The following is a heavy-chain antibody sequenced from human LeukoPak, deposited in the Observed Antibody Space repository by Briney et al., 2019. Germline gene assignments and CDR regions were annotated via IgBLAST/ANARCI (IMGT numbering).Heavy chain of an antibody. CDR3: ARLVVSAAIADP. CDR2: INPNSGGT. V-gene: IGHV1-2*02. CDR1: GYTFTGYY. J-gene: IGHJ5*02. D-gene: IGHD2-2*01. Sequence: ASVKVSCKASGYTFTGYYMHWVRQAPGQGLEWMGWINPNSGGTNYAQKFQGRVTMTRDTSISTAYMELSRLRSDDTAVYYCARLVVSAAIADPWGQGTLVTVSS.